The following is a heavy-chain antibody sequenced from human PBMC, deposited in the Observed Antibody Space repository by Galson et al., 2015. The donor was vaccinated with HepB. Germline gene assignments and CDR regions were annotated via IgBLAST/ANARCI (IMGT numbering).Heavy chain of an antibody. V-gene: IGHV3-11*06. CDR1: GFTFSDYY. Sequence: SLRLSCAASGFTFSDYYMSWIRQAPGKGLEWVSYISSSSSYTNYADSVKGRFTISRDNAKNSLYLQMNSLRAEDTAVYYCARETSGSGSPYFDYWGQGTLVTVSS. D-gene: IGHD3-10*01. CDR2: ISSSSSYT. CDR3: ARETSGSGSPYFDY. J-gene: IGHJ4*02.